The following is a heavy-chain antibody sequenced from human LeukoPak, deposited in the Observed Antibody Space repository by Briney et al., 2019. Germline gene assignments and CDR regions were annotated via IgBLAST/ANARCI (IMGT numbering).Heavy chain of an antibody. Sequence: GESLKISCQGLGYSFSSYWIGWVRQMPGKGLEWMGIIYPGDSETRYSPSFQGQVTISVDKSISTAYLQWSSLKASDTAVYYCATGGIYSSNFDYWGQGTLVTVSS. CDR1: GYSFSSYW. CDR2: IYPGDSET. J-gene: IGHJ4*02. CDR3: ATGGIYSSNFDY. V-gene: IGHV5-51*01. D-gene: IGHD5-18*01.